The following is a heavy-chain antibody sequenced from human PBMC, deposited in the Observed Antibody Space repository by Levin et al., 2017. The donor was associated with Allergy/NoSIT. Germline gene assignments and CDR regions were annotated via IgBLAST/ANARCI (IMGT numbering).Heavy chain of an antibody. CDR1: GFTFYNYV. Sequence: GGSLRLSCAASGFTFYNYVMNWVRQSPGKGLEWVSGISSSGGSTYYADSVKGRFTISRDNSKSTLHLQINSLRVEDTAVYYCAKARSHLDYYGSGGYEFWGQGTLVTVSS. J-gene: IGHJ4*02. D-gene: IGHD3-10*01. CDR3: AKARSHLDYYGSGGYEF. V-gene: IGHV3-23*01. CDR2: ISSSGGST.